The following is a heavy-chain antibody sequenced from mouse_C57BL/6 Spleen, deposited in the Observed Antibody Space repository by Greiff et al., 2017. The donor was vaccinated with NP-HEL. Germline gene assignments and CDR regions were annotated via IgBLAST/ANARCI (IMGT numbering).Heavy chain of an antibody. Sequence: EVHLVESGPGLVKPSQSLSLTCSVTGYSITSGYYWNWIRQFPGNKLEWMGYISYDGSNNYNPSLKNRISITRDTSKNQFFLKLNSVTTEDTATYYCARGGHYYGSSRGYYAMDYWGQGTSVTVSS. CDR3: ARGGHYYGSSRGYYAMDY. D-gene: IGHD1-1*01. CDR2: ISYDGSN. CDR1: GYSITSGYY. V-gene: IGHV3-6*01. J-gene: IGHJ4*01.